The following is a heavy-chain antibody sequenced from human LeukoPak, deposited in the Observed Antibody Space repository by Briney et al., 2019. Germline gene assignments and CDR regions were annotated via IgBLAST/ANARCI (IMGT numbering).Heavy chain of an antibody. CDR2: INPSGGST. V-gene: IGHV1-46*01. D-gene: IGHD3-10*01. CDR1: GYTFTSYY. CDR3: ARLSSGTRDAFDI. J-gene: IGHJ3*02. Sequence: ASVKVSCKASGYTFTSYYMHWVRQAPGQGLEWMGMINPSGGSTSYAQKFQGRVTMTRDMSTSTVYMELSSLRSEDTAVYYCARLSSGTRDAFDIWGQGTMVTVSS.